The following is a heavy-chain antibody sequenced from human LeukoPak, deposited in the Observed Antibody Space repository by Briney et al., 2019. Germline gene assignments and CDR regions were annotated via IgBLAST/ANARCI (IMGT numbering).Heavy chain of an antibody. CDR1: GGSISSSNW. D-gene: IGHD3-16*01. CDR2: IFHSGST. Sequence: SETLSLTCAVSGGSISSSNWWSWVRQPPGKGLEWIGEIFHSGSTNYNPSLKSRVTISVDKSKNQFSLKLSSVTAADTAVYYCARDDLGGAYFDYWGQGTLVTVSS. V-gene: IGHV4-4*02. J-gene: IGHJ4*02. CDR3: ARDDLGGAYFDY.